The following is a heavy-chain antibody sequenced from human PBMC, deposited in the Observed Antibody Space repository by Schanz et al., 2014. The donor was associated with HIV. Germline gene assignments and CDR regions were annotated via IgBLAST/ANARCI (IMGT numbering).Heavy chain of an antibody. D-gene: IGHD1-20*01. CDR1: GLTLSSYG. CDR3: AKTSITLGMDV. J-gene: IGHJ6*02. CDR2: ISGGSGST. V-gene: IGHV3-23*04. Sequence: VQLVDSGGGVVQPGGSLRLSCAASGLTLSSYGMSWVRQAPGKGLEWVSSISGGSGSTFYADSVKGRFTISRVNSKNTLYLQMNSLRAEDTAIYYCAKTSITLGMDVWGQGTTVTVSS.